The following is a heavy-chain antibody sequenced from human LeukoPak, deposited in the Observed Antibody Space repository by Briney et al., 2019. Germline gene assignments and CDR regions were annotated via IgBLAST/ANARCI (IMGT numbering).Heavy chain of an antibody. D-gene: IGHD6-19*01. CDR3: ARGTYSSGWYEGYFDY. Sequence: GGSLRLSCAASGLTFSSYSMNWVRQAPGKGLEWVSSISSSSSYIYYADSVKGRFTISRDNAKNSLYLQMNSLRAEDTAVYYCARGTYSSGWYEGYFDYWGQGTLVTVSS. CDR2: ISSSSSYI. CDR1: GLTFSSYS. V-gene: IGHV3-21*01. J-gene: IGHJ4*02.